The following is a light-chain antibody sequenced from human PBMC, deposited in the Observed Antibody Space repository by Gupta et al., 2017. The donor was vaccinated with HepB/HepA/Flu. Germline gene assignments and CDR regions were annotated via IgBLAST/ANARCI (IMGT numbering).Light chain of an antibody. J-gene: IGLJ2*01. CDR3: QAWDSSTAV. Sequence: SSELTQPPSVSVSPGQTASITCSGDKLGDKYACWYQQKPGQSPVLVIYQDSKRPSGIPERFAGSNSGNTATLTISGTKAMDEADYYCQAWDSSTAVFGGGTKLTVL. CDR2: QDS. CDR1: KLGDKY. V-gene: IGLV3-1*01.